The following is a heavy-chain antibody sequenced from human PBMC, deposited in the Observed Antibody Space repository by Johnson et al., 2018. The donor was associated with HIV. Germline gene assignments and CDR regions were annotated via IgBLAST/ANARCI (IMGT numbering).Heavy chain of an antibody. V-gene: IGHV3-30*02. D-gene: IGHD6-19*01. CDR3: VSSAQWSGWPPGAFDI. J-gene: IGHJ3*02. CDR1: GFTFSSYA. CDR2: IRYDGSNK. Sequence: QVQLVESGGGLVQPGGSLRLSCAASGFTFSSYAMSWVRQAPGKGLEWVAFIRYDGSNKYYADSVKGRFTISRDNSKNTLYLQMNSLRAEDTAVYYCVSSAQWSGWPPGAFDIWGQGTMVTVSS.